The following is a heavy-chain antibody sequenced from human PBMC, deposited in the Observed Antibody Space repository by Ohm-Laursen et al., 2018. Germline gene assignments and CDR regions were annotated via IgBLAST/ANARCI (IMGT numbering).Heavy chain of an antibody. CDR2: TSSNGGST. Sequence: SLRLSCTASGFTFSSYAMHWVRQAPGKGLEYVSATSSNGGSTYYANSVKGRFTISRDNSKNTLYLQMGSLRAEDMAVYYCARDRSWSFDYWGQGTLVTVSS. CDR3: ARDRSWSFDY. J-gene: IGHJ4*02. V-gene: IGHV3-64*01. D-gene: IGHD1-26*01. CDR1: GFTFSSYA.